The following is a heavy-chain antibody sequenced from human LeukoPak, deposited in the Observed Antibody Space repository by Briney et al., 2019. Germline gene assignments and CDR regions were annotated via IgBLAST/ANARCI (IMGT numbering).Heavy chain of an antibody. J-gene: IGHJ4*02. CDR2: ITWNSAGI. Sequence: GRSLRLSCAASGFTFYDYALYWVRQGPGKGLEWVSGITWNSAGIGYADSVKGRFTISRDNAKNSLYLQMNSLRAEDTAFYYCAKGAPYFDSWGQGTLVTVSS. CDR1: GFTFYDYA. V-gene: IGHV3-9*01. CDR3: AKGAPYFDS. D-gene: IGHD3-16*01.